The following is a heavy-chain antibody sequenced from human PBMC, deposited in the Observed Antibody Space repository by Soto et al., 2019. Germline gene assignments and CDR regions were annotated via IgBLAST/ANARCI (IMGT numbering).Heavy chain of an antibody. CDR2: IYYSGST. V-gene: IGHV4-61*01. CDR3: ARERITMVRGVIENYYFDY. Sequence: QVQLQESGPGLVKPSEILSLTCTVSGGSVSSGSYYWSWIRQPPGKGLEWIGYIYYSGSTNYNPSLKSGVTISVDTSTIQFSLKLSSVTAAYAAVYYGARERITMVRGVIENYYFDYWGQGTLVTGSS. D-gene: IGHD3-10*01. CDR1: GGSVSSGSYY. J-gene: IGHJ4*02.